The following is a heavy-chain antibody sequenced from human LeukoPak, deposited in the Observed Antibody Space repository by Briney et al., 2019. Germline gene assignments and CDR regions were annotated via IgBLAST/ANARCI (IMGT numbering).Heavy chain of an antibody. V-gene: IGHV3-23*01. CDR3: AKTTGSGSYRYGPDAFDI. J-gene: IGHJ3*02. CDR1: GFTFSSYA. D-gene: IGHD1-26*01. CDR2: ISGSGGST. Sequence: PGGSLRLSCVASGFTFSSYAMSWVRQAPGKGLEWVSAISGSGGSTYYADSVKGRFTISRDNSKNTLYLQMNSLRAEDTAVYYCAKTTGSGSYRYGPDAFDIWGQGTMVTVSS.